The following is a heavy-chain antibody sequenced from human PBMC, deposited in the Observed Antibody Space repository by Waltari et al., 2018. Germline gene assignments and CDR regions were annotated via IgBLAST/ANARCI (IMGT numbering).Heavy chain of an antibody. CDR1: GFTFSSYA. CDR3: AKDRGRDCSGGSCGSANDAFDI. J-gene: IGHJ3*02. CDR2: ISGSGGST. D-gene: IGHD2-15*01. V-gene: IGHV3-23*04. Sequence: EVQLVESGGGLVQPGGSLRLSCAASGFTFSSYAMSWVRQAPGKGLEWVSAISGSGGSTYYADSVKGRFTISRDKSKNTLYLQMNSLRAEDTAVYYCAKDRGRDCSGGSCGSANDAFDIWGQGTMVTVSS.